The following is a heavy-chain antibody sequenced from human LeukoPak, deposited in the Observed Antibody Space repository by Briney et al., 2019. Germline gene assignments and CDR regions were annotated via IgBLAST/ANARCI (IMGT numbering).Heavy chain of an antibody. CDR1: GFTVSSNY. D-gene: IGHD2-15*01. CDR3: ARDIEVRRGHGMDV. Sequence: PGGSLRLSCAASGFTVSSNYMSWVRQAPGKGLEWVSVIYSGGSTYYADSVKGRFTISRDNSKNTLYLQMNSLRAEDTAVYYCARDIEVRRGHGMDVWGQGTTVTVSS. J-gene: IGHJ6*02. V-gene: IGHV3-53*01. CDR2: IYSGGST.